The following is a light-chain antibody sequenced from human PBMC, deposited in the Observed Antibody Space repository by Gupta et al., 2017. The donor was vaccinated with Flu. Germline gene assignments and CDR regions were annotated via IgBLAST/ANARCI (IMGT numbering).Light chain of an antibody. CDR3: QRRSNSPPYS. CDR1: QSVSSY. J-gene: IGKJ2*03. Sequence: EIVLTQSPATLSLSPGERATLSCRASQSVSSYLAWYQQKPGQAPRLLIYDASNRATGIPARFSGRGSGTDFTLTISILEPEDFAVYYCQRRSNSPPYSFGQGTKLEI. V-gene: IGKV3-11*01. CDR2: DAS.